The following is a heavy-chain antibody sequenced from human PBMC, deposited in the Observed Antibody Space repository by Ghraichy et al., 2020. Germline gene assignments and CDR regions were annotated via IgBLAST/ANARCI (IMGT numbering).Heavy chain of an antibody. V-gene: IGHV4-59*01. CDR2: IYYSGST. CDR1: GGSISSYY. Sequence: SQTISLTCTVSGGSISSYYWSWIRQPPGKGLEWIGYIYYSGSTNYNPSLKSRVTISVDTSKNQFSLKLSSVTAADTAVYYCARGRGYCSGGSCTSADYWGQGTLVTVSS. J-gene: IGHJ4*02. CDR3: ARGRGYCSGGSCTSADY. D-gene: IGHD2-15*01.